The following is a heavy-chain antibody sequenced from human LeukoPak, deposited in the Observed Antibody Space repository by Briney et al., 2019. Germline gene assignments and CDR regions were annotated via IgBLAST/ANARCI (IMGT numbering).Heavy chain of an antibody. CDR1: GGSISSSSYY. V-gene: IGHV4-39*07. CDR2: IYYSGST. Sequence: PSETLSLTCTVSGGSISSSSYYWGWIRQPPGKGLEWIGSIYYSGSTNYNPSLKSRVTISVDTSKNQFSLKLSSVTAADTAVYYCARGRKVTMVRGVRLHYYFDYWGQGTLVTVSS. J-gene: IGHJ4*02. CDR3: ARGRKVTMVRGVRLHYYFDY. D-gene: IGHD3-10*01.